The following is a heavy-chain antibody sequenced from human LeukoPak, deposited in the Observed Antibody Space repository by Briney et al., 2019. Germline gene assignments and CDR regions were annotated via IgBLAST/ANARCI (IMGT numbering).Heavy chain of an antibody. D-gene: IGHD3-16*01. J-gene: IGHJ6*02. Sequence: GGSLRLSCAASGFTFSSHWMHWVRQAPGKGLVWVSLIKSDGSNTAYADSAKGRFTISRDNAKNTLYLQMNSLRAEDTAVYYCARGGDGMDVWGQGTTVTVSS. CDR1: GFTFSSHW. CDR3: ARGGDGMDV. CDR2: IKSDGSNT. V-gene: IGHV3-74*01.